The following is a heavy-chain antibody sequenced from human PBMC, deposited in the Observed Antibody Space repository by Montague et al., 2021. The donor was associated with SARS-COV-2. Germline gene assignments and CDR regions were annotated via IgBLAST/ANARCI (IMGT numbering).Heavy chain of an antibody. V-gene: IGHV4-39*01. D-gene: IGHD5-18*01. J-gene: IGHJ4*02. CDR3: ARRKYSYGWGD. Sequence: SETLSLTCTVTGGPISGSSDYWGWIRQSPGKGLEWIASVDYSGNTYCGPSLKSRLTISVDTSKNQFSLKLNSVTAADTALYYCARRKYSYGWGDWGQGTLVTVSS. CDR2: VDYSGNT. CDR1: GGPISGSSDY.